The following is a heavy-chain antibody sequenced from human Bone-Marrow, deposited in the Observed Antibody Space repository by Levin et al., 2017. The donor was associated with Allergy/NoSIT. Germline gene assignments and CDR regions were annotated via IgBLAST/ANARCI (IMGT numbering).Heavy chain of an antibody. CDR1: GYTFTGYY. CDR3: ARDLWAGNIAVADPLWCFDL. CDR2: INPNSGGT. Sequence: GESLKISCKASGYTFTGYYMHWVRQAPGQGLEWMGWINPNSGGTNYAQKFQGRVTMTRDTSISTAYMELSRLRSDDTAVYYCARDLWAGNIAVADPLWCFDLWGRGTLVTVSS. J-gene: IGHJ2*01. V-gene: IGHV1-2*02. D-gene: IGHD6-19*01.